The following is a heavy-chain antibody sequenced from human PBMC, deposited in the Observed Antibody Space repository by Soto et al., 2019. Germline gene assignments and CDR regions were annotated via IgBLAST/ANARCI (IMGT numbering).Heavy chain of an antibody. V-gene: IGHV4-61*08. CDR2: IYYSGNT. Sequence: SHTLSLTCTVSGGSITSLGYFWSWIRQPPGKGLEWIGYIYYSGNTNYNPSLKSRVIISVDTSKNLFSLKLTSVTAADTAVYYCARIPVDTSMIYWLDPWGQGTLVTVSS. CDR1: GGSITSLGYF. D-gene: IGHD5-18*01. CDR3: ARIPVDTSMIYWLDP. J-gene: IGHJ5*02.